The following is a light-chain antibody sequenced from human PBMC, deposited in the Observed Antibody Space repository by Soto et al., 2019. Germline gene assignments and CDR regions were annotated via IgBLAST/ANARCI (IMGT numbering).Light chain of an antibody. CDR1: QSLTSS. CDR2: DAY. J-gene: IGKJ4*01. V-gene: IGKV3-11*01. Sequence: EIVMTQSPATLSVSPGERATLSCRASQSLTSSLVWYQQKPGQAPRLLIYDAYNRATGIPARFSGSGSGTDFTLTISSLEPEDFAVYYCQQRSNWPLTFGGGTKVDIK. CDR3: QQRSNWPLT.